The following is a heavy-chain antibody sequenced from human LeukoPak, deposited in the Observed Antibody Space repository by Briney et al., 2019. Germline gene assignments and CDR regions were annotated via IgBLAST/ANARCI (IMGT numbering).Heavy chain of an antibody. Sequence: AALKVSCKASGYSFTSYYMHWVRQAPGQGLEWMGIINPSGGSTSYAQKFQGRVTMTRDTSTSTVYMELSSLRSEDTAVYYCARDFKVGGWYGYYYYGMDVWGQGTTVTVSS. CDR3: ARDFKVGGWYGYYYYGMDV. CDR1: GYSFTSYY. CDR2: INPSGGST. D-gene: IGHD6-19*01. V-gene: IGHV1-46*01. J-gene: IGHJ6*02.